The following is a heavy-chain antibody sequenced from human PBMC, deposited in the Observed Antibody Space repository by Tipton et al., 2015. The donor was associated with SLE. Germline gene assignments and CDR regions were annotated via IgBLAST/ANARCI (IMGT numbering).Heavy chain of an antibody. V-gene: IGHV3-48*01. Sequence: GSLRLSCAASGFTFSTHGMHWVRQAPGKGLEWVSYITARSDIKRYSDSALGRFTISRDNAKNSLYLQMNGLRAEDTAVYYCARVNDGHSGGDYWGQGTLVTVSS. D-gene: IGHD4-23*01. CDR3: ARVNDGHSGGDY. CDR2: ITARSDIK. J-gene: IGHJ4*02. CDR1: GFTFSTHG.